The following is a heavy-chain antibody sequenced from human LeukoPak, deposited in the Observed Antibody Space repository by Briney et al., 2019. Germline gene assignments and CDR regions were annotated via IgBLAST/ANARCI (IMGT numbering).Heavy chain of an antibody. CDR3: AGSDTIGYSPREWDYWYFDL. V-gene: IGHV3-9*01. CDR1: GFTFEDHA. CDR2: ISWNGDII. Sequence: GGSLRLSCVASGFTFEDHAMHWVRQGPGTGLEWVLGISWNGDIIGYADSVRGRFTISRDNAKNSLYLQMNSLRAEDTAVYYCAGSDTIGYSPREWDYWYFDLWGRGTLVTVSS. J-gene: IGHJ2*01. D-gene: IGHD3-22*01.